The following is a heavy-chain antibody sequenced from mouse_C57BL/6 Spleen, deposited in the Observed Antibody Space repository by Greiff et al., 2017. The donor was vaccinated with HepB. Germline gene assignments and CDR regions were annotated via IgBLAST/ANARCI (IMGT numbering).Heavy chain of an antibody. CDR1: GYTFTSYW. CDR3: ARRPLYYGSSYADY. J-gene: IGHJ2*01. Sequence: QVQLQQPGAELVMPGASVKLSCKASGYTFTSYWMHWVKQRPGQGLEWIGEIDPSDSYTNYNQKFKGKSTLTVDKSSSTAYMQLSSLTSEDSAVYYCARRPLYYGSSYADYWGQGTTLTVSS. CDR2: IDPSDSYT. V-gene: IGHV1-69*01. D-gene: IGHD1-1*01.